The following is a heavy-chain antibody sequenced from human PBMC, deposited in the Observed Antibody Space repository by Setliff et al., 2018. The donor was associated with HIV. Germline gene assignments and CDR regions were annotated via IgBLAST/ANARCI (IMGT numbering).Heavy chain of an antibody. CDR1: GFTFSSYS. CDR3: AKVNVVVPAALAAFDI. V-gene: IGHV3-21*01. Sequence: PGGSLRLSCAASGFTFSSYSMNWVRQAPGKGLEWVSYISSSSSYTHYADSVKGRFTISRDNVKNSLYLQMNSLRAEDTAVYYCAKVNVVVPAALAAFDIWGQGTMVTVSS. J-gene: IGHJ3*02. D-gene: IGHD2-2*01. CDR2: ISSSSSYT.